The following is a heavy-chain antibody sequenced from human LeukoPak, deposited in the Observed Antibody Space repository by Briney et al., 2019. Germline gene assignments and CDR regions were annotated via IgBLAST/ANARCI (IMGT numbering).Heavy chain of an antibody. Sequence: SETLSLTCTVSGGSISSGLYYWSWVRQHPGKDLEWIGYISYSGSTSYNPSLKSRITISVDTSKNQFSLKLSSVTAADTAVYYCARAQRSSTSCYSWFDPWGQGTLITVSS. D-gene: IGHD2-2*01. J-gene: IGHJ5*02. CDR1: GGSISSGLYY. CDR3: ARAQRSSTSCYSWFDP. CDR2: ISYSGST. V-gene: IGHV4-31*03.